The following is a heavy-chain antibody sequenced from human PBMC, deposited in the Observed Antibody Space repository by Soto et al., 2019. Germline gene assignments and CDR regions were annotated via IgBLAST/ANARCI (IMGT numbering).Heavy chain of an antibody. D-gene: IGHD6-13*01. CDR1: GGSISSYY. CDR3: ARDLAAADY. V-gene: IGHV4-59*01. Sequence: PSETLSLTCTVSGGSISSYYWSWIRQPPGKGLEWIGYIYYSGSTNYNPSLKSRVTISVDTSKNQFSLNLSSLRSDDTAVYYCARDLAAADYWGQGTLVTVSS. J-gene: IGHJ4*02. CDR2: IYYSGST.